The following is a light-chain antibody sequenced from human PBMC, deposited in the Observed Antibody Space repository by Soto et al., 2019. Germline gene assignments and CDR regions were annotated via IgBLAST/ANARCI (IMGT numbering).Light chain of an antibody. CDR2: EAS. V-gene: IGLV2-14*01. J-gene: IGLJ1*01. Sequence: QSALTQPASVSGSPGQSITISCTGTSSDVGSYNYVSWYQQHPGKAPKLMIYEASNRPSGVSNRFSGSKSDSTASLTISGLQAEDEADYYCNSYTSTNTWVFGTGTKVTVL. CDR1: SSDVGSYNY. CDR3: NSYTSTNTWV.